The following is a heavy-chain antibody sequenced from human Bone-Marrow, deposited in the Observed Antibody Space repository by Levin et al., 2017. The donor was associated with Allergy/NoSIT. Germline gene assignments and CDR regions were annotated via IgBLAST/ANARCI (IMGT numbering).Heavy chain of an antibody. J-gene: IGHJ4*02. V-gene: IGHV4-34*01. CDR2: VFHSGNT. CDR1: GGSFSAYY. Sequence: ASETLSLTCAVYGGSFSAYYWTWIRQSPGKGPEWIGDVFHSGNTNYNPSLKSRVSISADTSKMQFSLKVTSVTAADAAVYYCARGRVFCNSGVCPRAVFDYWGQGTLVTVSS. D-gene: IGHD2-2*01. CDR3: ARGRVFCNSGVCPRAVFDY.